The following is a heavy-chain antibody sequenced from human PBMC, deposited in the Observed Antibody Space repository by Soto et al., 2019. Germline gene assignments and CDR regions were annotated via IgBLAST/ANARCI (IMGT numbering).Heavy chain of an antibody. CDR3: ARLEGLATISYYFDF. CDR1: DDSINSDKYY. V-gene: IGHV4-39*01. J-gene: IGHJ4*02. Sequence: QLQLQESGPGLVKPSETLSLTCSVSDDSINSDKYYWGWIRQPPGKGLEWIGSIYYRGNAYYNPSLHTRGTISLDKSKSQFSLKLNSVTAADSAVYFCARLEGLATISYYFDFWGPGALVTVSS. CDR2: IYYRGNA. D-gene: IGHD3-9*01.